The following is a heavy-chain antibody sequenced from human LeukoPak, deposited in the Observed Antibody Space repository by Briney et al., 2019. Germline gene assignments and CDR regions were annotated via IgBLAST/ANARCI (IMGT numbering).Heavy chain of an antibody. Sequence: SVKVSCKASRGTFSNYAISWVRQAPGQGLEWMGGIIPIFGTANYAQKFQGRVTITADESTSTAYMELSSLRSEDTAVYYCARHNSAPEVWFGEFTERYYFDYWGQGTLVTVSS. CDR3: ARHNSAPEVWFGEFTERYYFDY. CDR1: RGTFSNYA. V-gene: IGHV1-69*13. CDR2: IIPIFGTA. D-gene: IGHD3-10*01. J-gene: IGHJ4*02.